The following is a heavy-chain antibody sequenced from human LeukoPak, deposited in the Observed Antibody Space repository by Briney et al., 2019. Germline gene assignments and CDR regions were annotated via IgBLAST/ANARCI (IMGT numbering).Heavy chain of an antibody. CDR3: ARDKSGKFDY. Sequence: PSETLSLTCTVSGGSISSGGYYWSWIRQHPGKGLEWIGYIYYSGSTYYNPSLKSRVTISVDTCKNQFSLKLSSVTAADTAVYYCARDKSGKFDYWGQGTLVTVSS. CDR2: IYYSGST. V-gene: IGHV4-31*03. D-gene: IGHD1-26*01. CDR1: GGSISSGGYY. J-gene: IGHJ4*02.